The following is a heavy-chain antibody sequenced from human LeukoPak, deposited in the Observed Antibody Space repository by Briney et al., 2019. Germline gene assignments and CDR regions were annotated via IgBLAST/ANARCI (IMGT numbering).Heavy chain of an antibody. CDR2: ISSSSSTI. CDR1: GFTFSSYS. CDR3: ARGPYSSGWYNQGAHFDY. Sequence: PGGSLRLSCAASGFTFSSYSMNWVRQAPGKGLEWVSYISSSSSTIYYADSVKGRFTISRDNAKNSLYLQMNSLRAEDTAVYYCARGPYSSGWYNQGAHFDYWGQGTLVTVSS. J-gene: IGHJ4*02. D-gene: IGHD6-19*01. V-gene: IGHV3-48*04.